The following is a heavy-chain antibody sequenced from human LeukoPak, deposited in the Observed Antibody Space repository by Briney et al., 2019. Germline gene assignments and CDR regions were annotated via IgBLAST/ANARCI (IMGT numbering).Heavy chain of an antibody. Sequence: ASVKVSCKASGYTFTNYGISWVRQAPGQGLEWMGWINAYNGNTNYVQNLQGRVTMTTDTSASTAYMELRSLRSDDTAVYYCARDLDIVVALAAPRHYGMDVWGQGTTVTVSS. D-gene: IGHD2-2*01. J-gene: IGHJ6*02. CDR3: ARDLDIVVALAAPRHYGMDV. CDR2: INAYNGNT. CDR1: GYTFTNYG. V-gene: IGHV1-18*01.